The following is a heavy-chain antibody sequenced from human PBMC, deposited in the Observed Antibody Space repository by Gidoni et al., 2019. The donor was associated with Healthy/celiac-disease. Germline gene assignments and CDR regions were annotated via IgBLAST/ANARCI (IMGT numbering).Heavy chain of an antibody. J-gene: IGHJ3*02. CDR1: GGSFSGYY. CDR2: INHSGST. CDR3: AIHGLVGATNDAFDI. Sequence: QVQLQQWGAGLLKPSETLSLTCAVYGGSFSGYYWSWIRQPPGKGLEWIGEINHSGSTNYNPSLKSRVTISVDTSKNQFSLKLISVPAADTAVYYCAIHGLVGATNDAFDIWGQGTMVTVSS. V-gene: IGHV4-34*01. D-gene: IGHD1-26*01.